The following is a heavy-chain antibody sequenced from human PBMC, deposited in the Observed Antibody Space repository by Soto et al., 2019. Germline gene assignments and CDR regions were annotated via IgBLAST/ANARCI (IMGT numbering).Heavy chain of an antibody. D-gene: IGHD2-15*01. J-gene: IGHJ6*02. Sequence: ASVKVSCKASGYTFTSYGISWVRQAPGQGLEWMGWISAYNGNTNYAQKFQGRVTMTRDTSTSTVYMELSSLRSEDTAVYYCARVVAGYSYYGMDVWGQGTTVTVSS. CDR2: ISAYNGNT. V-gene: IGHV1-18*04. CDR1: GYTFTSYG. CDR3: ARVVAGYSYYGMDV.